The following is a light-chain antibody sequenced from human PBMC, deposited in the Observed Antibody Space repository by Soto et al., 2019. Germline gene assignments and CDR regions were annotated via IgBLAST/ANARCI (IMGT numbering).Light chain of an antibody. J-gene: IGKJ2*01. CDR3: QHRTNWEYT. CDR2: GAS. CDR1: QSVSSS. V-gene: IGKV3-11*01. Sequence: EIVLTQSPATLSLSPGERATLSCRASQSVSSSLAWYQQKPGQAPRLLIYGASKRAPGIPVRFSASGSGTDFTPTISSLEPEDFAVYSCQHRTNWEYTFGQGTKLEIK.